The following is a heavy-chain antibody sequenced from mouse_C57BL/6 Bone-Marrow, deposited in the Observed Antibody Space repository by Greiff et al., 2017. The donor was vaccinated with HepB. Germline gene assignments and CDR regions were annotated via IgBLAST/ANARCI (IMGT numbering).Heavy chain of an antibody. CDR3: TTWAGTDFDY. CDR1: GFNIKDDY. CDR2: IDPENGDT. V-gene: IGHV14-4*01. J-gene: IGHJ2*01. Sequence: VQLQQSGAELVRPGASVKLSCTASGFNIKDDYMHWVKQRPEQGLEWIGWIDPENGDTEYASKFQGKATITADTSSNTAYLQLSSLTSEDTAFYYCTTWAGTDFDYWGQGTTLTVSS. D-gene: IGHD4-1*01.